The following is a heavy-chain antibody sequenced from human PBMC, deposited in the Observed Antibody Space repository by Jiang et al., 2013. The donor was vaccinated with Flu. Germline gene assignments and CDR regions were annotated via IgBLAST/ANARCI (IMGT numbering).Heavy chain of an antibody. J-gene: IGHJ3*02. CDR1: GYSFTSYW. Sequence: GAEVKKPGESLKISCKGSGYSFTSYWIGWVRQMPGKGLEWMGIIYPGDSGTRYSPSFQGQVTISADKSISTAYLQWGSLKASDTAMYYCARLSDRQLVYPHDAFDIWGQGTMVTVSS. D-gene: IGHD6-13*01. CDR3: ARLSDRQLVYPHDAFDI. V-gene: IGHV5-51*01. CDR2: IYPGDSGT.